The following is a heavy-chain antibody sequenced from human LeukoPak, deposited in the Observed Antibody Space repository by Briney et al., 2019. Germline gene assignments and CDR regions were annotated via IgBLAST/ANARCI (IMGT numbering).Heavy chain of an antibody. D-gene: IGHD4-23*01. CDR1: GGSISSYY. CDR3: ARSTGWGRWLYGMDV. Sequence: SETLSLTCTVSGGSISSYYWSWIRQPPGKGLEWIGYIYYSGSTNYNPSLKSRVTMSVDTSKNQFSLKLSSVTAADTAVYYCARSTGWGRWLYGMDVWGQGTTVTVSS. V-gene: IGHV4-59*01. CDR2: IYYSGST. J-gene: IGHJ6*02.